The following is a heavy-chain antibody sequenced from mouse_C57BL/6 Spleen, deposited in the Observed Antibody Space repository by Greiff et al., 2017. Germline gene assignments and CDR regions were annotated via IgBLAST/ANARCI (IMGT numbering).Heavy chain of an antibody. CDR3: ASVDYDGFAY. CDR1: GYAFTNYL. CDR2: INPGSGGT. V-gene: IGHV1-54*01. Sequence: QVQLKESGAELVRPGTSVKVSCKASGYAFTNYLIEWVKQRPGQGLEWIGVINPGSGGTNYNEKFKGKATLTADKSSSTAYMQLSSLTSEDSAVYFCASVDYDGFAYWGQGTLVTVSA. D-gene: IGHD2-4*01. J-gene: IGHJ3*01.